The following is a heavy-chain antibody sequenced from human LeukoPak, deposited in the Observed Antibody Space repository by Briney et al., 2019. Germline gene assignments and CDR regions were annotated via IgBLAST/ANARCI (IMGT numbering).Heavy chain of an antibody. CDR1: GFTLSSYS. CDR2: ISSDSSTI. J-gene: IGHJ4*02. V-gene: IGHV3-48*01. CDR3: ARDLDWGPDY. Sequence: GGSLRLSCSASGFTLSSYSMNWVRQAPGKGLEWVSYISSDSSTIYYTDSVKGRFTISRDNAMNSLFLQMNSPRAEDTAVYYCARDLDWGPDYWGQGTLVTVSS. D-gene: IGHD3-9*01.